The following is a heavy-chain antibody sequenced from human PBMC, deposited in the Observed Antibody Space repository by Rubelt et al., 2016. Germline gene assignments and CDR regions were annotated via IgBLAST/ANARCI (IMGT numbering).Heavy chain of an antibody. CDR3: ARGPALRFFYFDAFDI. CDR2: IYYSGST. V-gene: IGHV4-34*01. CDR1: GGSFSGYY. J-gene: IGHJ3*02. D-gene: IGHD3-3*01. Sequence: QVQLQQWGAGLLKPSETLSLTCAVYGGSFSGYYWSWIRQPPGKGLEWIGYIYYSGSTNYNPSLTGRVPISVEPSRNQFSRKLGSVTAADTAVYYGARGPALRFFYFDAFDIWGQGTMVTVSS.